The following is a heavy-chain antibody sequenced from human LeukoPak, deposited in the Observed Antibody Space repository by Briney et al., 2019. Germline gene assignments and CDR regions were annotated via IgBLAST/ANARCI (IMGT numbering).Heavy chain of an antibody. D-gene: IGHD1-26*01. CDR2: INHSGST. V-gene: IGHV4-34*01. Sequence: SETLSLTCAVYGGSFSGYYWSWIRQPPGKGLEWIGEINHSGSTNYNPSLKSRVTISVDTSKNQFSLKLSSVTAADTAVYYCARGSRLGPYYYYYYGMDVWGQGTTVTVSS. CDR3: ARGSRLGPYYYYYYGMDV. J-gene: IGHJ6*02. CDR1: GGSFSGYY.